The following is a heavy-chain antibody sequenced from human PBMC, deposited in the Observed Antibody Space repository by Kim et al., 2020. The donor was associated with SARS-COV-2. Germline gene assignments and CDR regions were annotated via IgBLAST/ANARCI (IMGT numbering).Heavy chain of an antibody. D-gene: IGHD5-18*01. CDR1: GGSISSTSYY. Sequence: SETLSLTCTVSGGSISSTSYYWGWIRQSPGKGLEWIGNMYYSRRTYYNPSLKSRVTISVDTSKNQFSLKLSSVTAADTAVHYCARGPVDTAMVWAFDIWG. CDR2: MYYSRRT. J-gene: IGHJ3*02. V-gene: IGHV4-39*07. CDR3: ARGPVDTAMVWAFDI.